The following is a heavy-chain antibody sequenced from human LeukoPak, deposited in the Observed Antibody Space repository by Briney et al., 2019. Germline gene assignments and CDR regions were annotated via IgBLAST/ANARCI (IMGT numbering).Heavy chain of an antibody. V-gene: IGHV3-30*18. CDR1: GFTFSSYV. Sequence: GGSLRLSCAASGFTFSSYVMHWLRQAPSKGLEWVAVKSYDGSNEYYADSVKGRFTISRDNSKNTLYLQMNSLRAEDTAVYHCAKDGVIKLGGVKGYFDYWGQGTLVTVSS. CDR3: AKDGVIKLGGVKGYFDY. D-gene: IGHD3-16*01. J-gene: IGHJ4*02. CDR2: KSYDGSNE.